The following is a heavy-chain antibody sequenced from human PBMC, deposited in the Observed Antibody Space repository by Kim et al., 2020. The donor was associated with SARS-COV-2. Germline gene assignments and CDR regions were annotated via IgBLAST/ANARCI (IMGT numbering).Heavy chain of an antibody. CDR2: IWYDGSNK. D-gene: IGHD3-10*01. Sequence: GGSLRLSCAASGFTFSSYGMHWVRQAPGKGLEWVAVIWYDGSNKYYADSVKGRFTISRDNSKNTLYLQMNSLRAEDTAVYYCAKVGEGVRGYGMDVWGQGTTVTVSS. CDR1: GFTFSSYG. J-gene: IGHJ6*02. V-gene: IGHV3-33*06. CDR3: AKVGEGVRGYGMDV.